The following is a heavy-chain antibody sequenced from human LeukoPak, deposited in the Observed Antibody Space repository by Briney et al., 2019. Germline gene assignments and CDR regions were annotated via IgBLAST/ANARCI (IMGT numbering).Heavy chain of an antibody. CDR3: AKEPPGS. Sequence: GGSLRLSCAASGFTFSSYAMSWVRQAPGKGLEWVSTISGDAGRAYYADSVKGWCTVSRDNSKNTLFLQMNSLRAEDTAVYYCAKEPPGSWGQGTLVTVSS. J-gene: IGHJ4*02. V-gene: IGHV3-23*01. CDR2: ISGDAGRA. D-gene: IGHD2-15*01. CDR1: GFTFSSYA.